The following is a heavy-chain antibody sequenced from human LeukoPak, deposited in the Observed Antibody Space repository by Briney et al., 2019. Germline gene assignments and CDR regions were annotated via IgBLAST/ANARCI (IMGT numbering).Heavy chain of an antibody. V-gene: IGHV1-18*01. Sequence: GASVKVSCKASGYTFTSYGISWVRQAPGQGLEWMGWISAYNGNTNYAQKLQGRVTMTTDTSTSTAYMELRSLRSDDTAAYYCAREGTTGSVDYYYYYYMDVWGKGTTVTVSS. CDR3: AREGTTGSVDYYYYYYMDV. CDR2: ISAYNGNT. J-gene: IGHJ6*03. D-gene: IGHD1-1*01. CDR1: GYTFTSYG.